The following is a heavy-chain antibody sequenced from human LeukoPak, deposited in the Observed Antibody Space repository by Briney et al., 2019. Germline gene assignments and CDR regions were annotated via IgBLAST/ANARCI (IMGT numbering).Heavy chain of an antibody. CDR3: ARDFERVFEQQRPYYFDY. J-gene: IGHJ4*02. V-gene: IGHV3-21*01. D-gene: IGHD6-13*01. Sequence: GGSLRLSCAASGFTFSSYSMNWVRQAPGKGLEWVSSISSSSSYIYYADSVKGRFTISRDNAKNSLYLQMNSLRAEDTAVYYCARDFERVFEQQRPYYFDYWGQGTLVTVSS. CDR2: ISSSSSYI. CDR1: GFTFSSYS.